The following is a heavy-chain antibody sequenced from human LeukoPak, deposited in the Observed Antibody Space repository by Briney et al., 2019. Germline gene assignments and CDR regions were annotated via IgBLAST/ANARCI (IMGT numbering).Heavy chain of an antibody. CDR1: GGSISSTNW. CDR2: IYHIRST. J-gene: IGHJ4*02. V-gene: IGHV4-4*02. Sequence: SETLSLTCAVSGGSISSTNWWTWVRQPPGKGLEWIGEIYHIRSTNYNPSLKRRVTISVDKSKNQFSLNLSSVTAADTAVYYCARASCYDSSDYYFDYWGQGTLVTVSS. CDR3: ARASCYDSSDYYFDY. D-gene: IGHD3-22*01.